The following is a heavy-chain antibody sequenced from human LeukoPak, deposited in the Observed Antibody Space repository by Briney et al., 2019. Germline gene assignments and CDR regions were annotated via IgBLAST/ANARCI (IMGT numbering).Heavy chain of an antibody. V-gene: IGHV3-21*01. J-gene: IGHJ4*02. CDR3: ARVHDSSGYYSLDY. Sequence: GGSLRLSCAASGFTFISYSMNWVRQAPGKGLEWVSSISSSSSYIYYADSVKGRFTISRDNAKNSLYLQMNSLRAEDTAVYYCARVHDSSGYYSLDYWGQGTLVTVSS. D-gene: IGHD3-22*01. CDR2: ISSSSSYI. CDR1: GFTFISYS.